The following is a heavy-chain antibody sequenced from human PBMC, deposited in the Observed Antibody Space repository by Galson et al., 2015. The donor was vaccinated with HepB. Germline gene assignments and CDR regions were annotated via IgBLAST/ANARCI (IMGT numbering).Heavy chain of an antibody. CDR2: INADSGNT. V-gene: IGHV1-3*01. CDR3: AAGGEVIDYYYYGMDV. Sequence: SVKVSCKASGYTSTTYTIHWVRQAPGQRLEWMGWINADSGNTKYSQKFQGRVTITRDTSASTAYMELSSLKSEDTAVYYCAAGGEVIDYYYYGMDVWGQGATVIVSS. J-gene: IGHJ6*02. D-gene: IGHD3-16*01. CDR1: GYTSTTYT.